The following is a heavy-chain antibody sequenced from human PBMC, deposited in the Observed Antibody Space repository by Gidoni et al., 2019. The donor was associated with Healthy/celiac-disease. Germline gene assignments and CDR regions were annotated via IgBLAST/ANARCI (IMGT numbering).Heavy chain of an antibody. CDR3: ARGGLFSDYVWGSYRI. Sequence: EVQLVQSGAEVKTPGESLKISCKGSGYSFTSYWIGWVRQMPGKGLEWMGIIYPGDSDTRYSPSFQGQVTISADKSISTAYLQWSSLKASDTAMYYCARGGLFSDYVWGSYRIWGQGTLVTVSS. J-gene: IGHJ4*02. CDR2: IYPGDSDT. V-gene: IGHV5-51*03. CDR1: GYSFTSYW. D-gene: IGHD3-16*02.